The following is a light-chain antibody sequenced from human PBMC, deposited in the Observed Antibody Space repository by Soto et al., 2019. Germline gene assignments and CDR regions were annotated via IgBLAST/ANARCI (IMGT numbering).Light chain of an antibody. J-gene: IGKJ5*01. CDR3: QQLNSYPQT. CDR2: SAS. V-gene: IGKV1-9*01. Sequence: QFTQSPSSLSASLGFRVTITCQASRGTSSYLAWYQQKPGKAPKLLVYSASTLQSGVPSRFSGSGSGPDFTLTISSLQPEDSATYFCQQLNSYPQTFGQGTRLENK. CDR1: RGTSSY.